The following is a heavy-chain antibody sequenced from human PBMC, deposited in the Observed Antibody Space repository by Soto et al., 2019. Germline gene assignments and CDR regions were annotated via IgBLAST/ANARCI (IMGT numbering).Heavy chain of an antibody. J-gene: IGHJ4*02. CDR3: AKDRDISGWYYFDY. V-gene: IGHV3-66*01. CDR1: GFTVSSNY. D-gene: IGHD6-19*01. Sequence: GGSLRLSCAASGFTVSSNYMSWVRQAPGKGLEWVSVIYSGGSTYYADSVKGRFTISRDNSKSTLYLQMNSLRAEDTALYYCAKDRDISGWYYFDYWGQGTLVTVSS. CDR2: IYSGGST.